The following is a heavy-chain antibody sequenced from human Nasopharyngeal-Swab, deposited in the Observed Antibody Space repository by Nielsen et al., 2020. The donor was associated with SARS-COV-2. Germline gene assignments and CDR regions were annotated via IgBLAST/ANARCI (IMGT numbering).Heavy chain of an antibody. CDR1: GFTFSSYS. CDR2: ISSSSSYI. D-gene: IGHD2-2*01. Sequence: GGSLRLSCAASGFTFSSYSMNWVRQAPGKGLEWVSSISSSSSYIYYADSVKGRFTISRDNAKNSLYLQMNSLRAEDTAVYYCAKSECSSTSCYVDYYYYMDVWGKGTTVTVSS. J-gene: IGHJ6*03. V-gene: IGHV3-21*01. CDR3: AKSECSSTSCYVDYYYYMDV.